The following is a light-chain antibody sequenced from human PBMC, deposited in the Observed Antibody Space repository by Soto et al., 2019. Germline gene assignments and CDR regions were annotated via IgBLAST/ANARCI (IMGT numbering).Light chain of an antibody. CDR1: SSNIGAGYD. CDR2: GNN. J-gene: IGLJ2*01. CDR3: QSYDNSLSGSKV. Sequence: QSVLTQPPSVSGAPGQRVTISCTGSSSNIGAGYDVHWYQQLPGTAPKLLIYGNNNRPSGVPDRFSGSKSDISASLAITGLQAEDEADYYCQSYDNSLSGSKVFGGGTNVTVL. V-gene: IGLV1-40*01.